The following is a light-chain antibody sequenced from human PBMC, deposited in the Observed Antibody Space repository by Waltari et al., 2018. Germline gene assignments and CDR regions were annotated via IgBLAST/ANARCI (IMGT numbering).Light chain of an antibody. CDR3: QQYRDWYS. CDR2: DAS. Sequence: EIVMTQSPAILSVSPGAGATLSCRASHGIGTNLAWYQKKPGQAHRLLIYDASTRAPGIPARVTGGGSGTEFTLVINSLQSEDSALYFWQQYRDWYSFGQGTKLEIK. J-gene: IGKJ2*01. CDR1: HGIGTN. V-gene: IGKV3-15*01.